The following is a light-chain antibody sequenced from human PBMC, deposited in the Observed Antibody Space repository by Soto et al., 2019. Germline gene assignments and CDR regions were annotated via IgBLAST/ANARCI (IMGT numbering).Light chain of an antibody. CDR1: QSVGSD. Sequence: EIVMTQSPATLSVSLGARATLSCRASQSVGSDLAWYQQKPGQAPRLLIYGASTRAAGIPARFSGSGSGTDFTLTISRLQSGDFAVYYCQQYNNWPPWTFGQGTMVEIK. V-gene: IGKV3-15*01. CDR3: QQYNNWPPWT. J-gene: IGKJ1*01. CDR2: GAS.